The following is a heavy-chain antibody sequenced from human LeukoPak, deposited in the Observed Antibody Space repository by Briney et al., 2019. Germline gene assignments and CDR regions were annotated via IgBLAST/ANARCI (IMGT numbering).Heavy chain of an antibody. V-gene: IGHV3-11*01. CDR3: ARRYSNSFDY. J-gene: IGHJ4*02. Sequence: PGGSLRLSCAASGFTFSDYYMTWIRQAPGKGLEWVSYISNSGGTIYYTDSVKGRFTISRDNAKNSLDLKMNSLRAEDTAVYYCARRYSNSFDYWGQGTLVTVSS. D-gene: IGHD4-11*01. CDR1: GFTFSDYY. CDR2: ISNSGGTI.